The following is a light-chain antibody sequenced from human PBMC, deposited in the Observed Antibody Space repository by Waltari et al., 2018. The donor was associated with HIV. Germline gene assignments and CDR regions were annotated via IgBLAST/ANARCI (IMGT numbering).Light chain of an antibody. CDR3: SSYVGSDSPYV. Sequence: QSARTQPPSASGSPGQSVTIFCTGTSSDVGGYNYVSWYQQHPPKLIIFEVNKRPSGVPDRFSGSKSGNTASLTVSGLQAEDEADYYCSSYVGSDSPYVFGSGTTVTVL. CDR2: EVN. CDR1: SSDVGGYNY. J-gene: IGLJ1*01. V-gene: IGLV2-8*01.